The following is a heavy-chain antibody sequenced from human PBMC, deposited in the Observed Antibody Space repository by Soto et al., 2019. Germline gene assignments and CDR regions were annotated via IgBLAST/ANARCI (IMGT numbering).Heavy chain of an antibody. CDR3: ARAPGGGVPAAIPDGNWFDP. J-gene: IGHJ5*02. CDR2: IIPIFGTA. Sequence: ASVKVSCKASGGTFSSYAISWVRQAPGQGLEWMGGIIPIFGTANYAQKFQGRVTITADESTSTAYMELSSLRSEDTAVYYCARAPGGGVPAAIPDGNWFDPWGQGTLVTVSS. CDR1: GGTFSSYA. V-gene: IGHV1-69*13. D-gene: IGHD2-2*02.